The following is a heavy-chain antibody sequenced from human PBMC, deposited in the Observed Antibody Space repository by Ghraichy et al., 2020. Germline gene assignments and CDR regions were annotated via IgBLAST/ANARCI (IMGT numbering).Heavy chain of an antibody. J-gene: IGHJ4*02. CDR2: ISGSGGST. D-gene: IGHD1-26*01. CDR3: AKRYGGSYFLLDF. V-gene: IGHV3-23*01. Sequence: GGSLRLSCSASGFNFSSCAMRWVRQAQGKGLEWVSSISGSGGSTYYADSVQGRFLISRDNSKNALFLQMSSLRVEDTAIYYCAKRYGGSYFLLDFWGQGALVTVSS. CDR1: GFNFSSCA.